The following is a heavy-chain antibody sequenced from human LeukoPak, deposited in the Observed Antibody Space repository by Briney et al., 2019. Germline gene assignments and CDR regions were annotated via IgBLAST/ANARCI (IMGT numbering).Heavy chain of an antibody. V-gene: IGHV4-34*01. J-gene: IGHJ4*02. CDR1: GESFSGYY. CDR2: INHSGST. Sequence: PSETLSLTCAVYGESFSGYYWSWIRQPPGKGLEWIGEINHSGSTNYNPSLKSRVTISVDTSKNQFSLKLSSVTAADTAVYYCARGRSMANLLALGYWGQGTLVTVSS. CDR3: ARGRSMANLLALGY. D-gene: IGHD5-24*01.